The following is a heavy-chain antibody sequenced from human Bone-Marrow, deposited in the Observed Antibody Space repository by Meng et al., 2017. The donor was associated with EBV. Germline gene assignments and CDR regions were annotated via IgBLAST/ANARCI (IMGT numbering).Heavy chain of an antibody. CDR3: AKSRSSTPGIVDD. Sequence: QVQLQESGPGLVRPSETLSITCVVSGVSVNSGTYHWSWIRQSPGKGLEWIGYIYDTGTTIYNPSLNSRVTILLETSKNQFSLRLHSVTTADTAVYYCAKSRSSTPGIVDDWGQGTLVTVSS. CDR2: IYDTGTT. D-gene: IGHD3-10*01. CDR1: GVSVNSGTYH. V-gene: IGHV4-61*01. J-gene: IGHJ4*02.